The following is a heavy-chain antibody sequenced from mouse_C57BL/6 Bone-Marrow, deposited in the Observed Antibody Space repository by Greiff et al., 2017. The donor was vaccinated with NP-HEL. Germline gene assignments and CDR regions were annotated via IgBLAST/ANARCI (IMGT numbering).Heavy chain of an antibody. V-gene: IGHV5-6*02. CDR2: ISSGGSYT. J-gene: IGHJ2*01. CDR3: ARRGPGDYCDY. Sequence: EVKLVESGGDLVKPGGSLKLSCAASGFTFSSYGMSWVRQTPDKRLEWVATISSGGSYTYYPDSVKGRFPISRDNAKTTLYLQMSSLKSEDTAMYYCARRGPGDYCDYWGQGTTLTVAS. CDR1: GFTFSSYG.